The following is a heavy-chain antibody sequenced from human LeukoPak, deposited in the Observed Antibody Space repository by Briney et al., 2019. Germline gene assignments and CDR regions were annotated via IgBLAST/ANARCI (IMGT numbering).Heavy chain of an antibody. CDR2: ISYDGSKK. D-gene: IGHD3-10*01. CDR3: ARASLVLYGEGLRFDP. J-gene: IGHJ5*02. Sequence: GGSLRLSCAASGFSFSSYGMHWVRRAPGKGLEWVAVISYDGSKKYYVDSVKGRFTISRDNSKNTLYLQMNSLRAEDTAVYYCARASLVLYGEGLRFDPWGQGTLVTVSS. CDR1: GFSFSSYG. V-gene: IGHV3-30*03.